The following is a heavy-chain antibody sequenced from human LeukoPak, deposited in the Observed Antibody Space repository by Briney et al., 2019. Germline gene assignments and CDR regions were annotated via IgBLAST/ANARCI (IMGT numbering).Heavy chain of an antibody. CDR3: ALVEMATDAFDI. Sequence: SETLSLTCTVSGGPISSGSYYWSWVRQPAGKGLEWIGRMYTSGSANYSPSLRNRVTMSVDTSKNQFSLKLSSVTAADTAVYYCALVEMATDAFDIWGQGTMVTVSS. D-gene: IGHD5-24*01. CDR1: GGPISSGSYY. V-gene: IGHV4-61*02. J-gene: IGHJ3*02. CDR2: MYTSGSA.